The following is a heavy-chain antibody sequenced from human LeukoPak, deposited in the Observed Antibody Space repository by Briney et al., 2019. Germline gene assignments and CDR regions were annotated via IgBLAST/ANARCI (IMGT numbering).Heavy chain of an antibody. Sequence: SVKVSCKASGGTFSSYAISWVRQAPGQGLEWMGRIIPILGIANYTQKFQGRVTITADESTSTAYMELSSLRSEDTAVYYCTRGSPDRTAAGSYYYYYYMDVWGKGTTVTVSS. CDR2: IIPILGIA. V-gene: IGHV1-69*04. J-gene: IGHJ6*03. CDR1: GGTFSSYA. CDR3: TRGSPDRTAAGSYYYYYYMDV. D-gene: IGHD6-13*01.